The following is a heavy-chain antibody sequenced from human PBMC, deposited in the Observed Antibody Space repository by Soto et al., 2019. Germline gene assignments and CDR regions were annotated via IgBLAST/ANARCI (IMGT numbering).Heavy chain of an antibody. J-gene: IGHJ4*02. CDR3: ALAGYGSGSYYTLSFDY. V-gene: IGHV3-23*01. CDR1: GFIFSSYA. D-gene: IGHD3-10*01. CDR2: ISGSGGST. Sequence: PGGSLRLSCAASGFIFSSYAMSWVRQAPGKGLEWVSAISGSGGSTYYADSVKGRFTISRDNSKNTLYLQMNSLRAEDTAVYYCALAGYGSGSYYTLSFDYWGQGSLVTVSS.